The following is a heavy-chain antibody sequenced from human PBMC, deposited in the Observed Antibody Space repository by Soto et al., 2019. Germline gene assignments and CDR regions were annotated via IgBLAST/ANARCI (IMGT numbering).Heavy chain of an antibody. D-gene: IGHD6-13*01. J-gene: IGHJ5*02. Sequence: GRSLRLSCAASGFTFSSYAMSWVRQAPGKGLEWVSAISGSGGSTYYADSVKGRFTISRDNSKNTLYLQMNSLRAEDTAVYYCAKDLGIAAAGTFFNGFDPWGQGTLVTVSS. V-gene: IGHV3-23*01. CDR3: AKDLGIAAAGTFFNGFDP. CDR1: GFTFSSYA. CDR2: ISGSGGST.